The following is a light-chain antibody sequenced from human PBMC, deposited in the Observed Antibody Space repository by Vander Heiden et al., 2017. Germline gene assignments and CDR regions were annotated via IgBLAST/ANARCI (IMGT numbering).Light chain of an antibody. CDR3: GTWDSSLSAAV. J-gene: IGLJ2*01. CDR1: SSNIGNNY. CDR2: ENN. Sequence: QSVLTQPPSVPAAPGQKVTTSCSGSSSNIGNNYVSWYQQLPGTAPKLLIYENNKRPSGIPDRFSGSKSGTSATLGITGLQTGDEADYYCGTWDSSLSAAVCGGGTKLTVL. V-gene: IGLV1-51*02.